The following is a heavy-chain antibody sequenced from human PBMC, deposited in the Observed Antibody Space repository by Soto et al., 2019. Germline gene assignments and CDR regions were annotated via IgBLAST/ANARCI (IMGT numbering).Heavy chain of an antibody. V-gene: IGHV4-30-4*01. CDR3: AREDDGGDRDYYGLDV. CDR2: VHYSGSV. CDR1: GGSISFDHYH. D-gene: IGHD2-21*02. Sequence: SETLSLICTVSGGSISFDHYHWTWIRQPPGKGLEWIGYVHYSGSVLYNPSLQSRVSISVDTSKNQFSLKLSSVTAADTAVYFCAREDDGGDRDYYGLDVWGQGTTVTVSS. J-gene: IGHJ6*02.